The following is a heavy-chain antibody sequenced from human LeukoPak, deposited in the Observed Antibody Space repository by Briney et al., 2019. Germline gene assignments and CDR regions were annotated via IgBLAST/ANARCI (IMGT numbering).Heavy chain of an antibody. Sequence: GGSLRLSCAASGFTFSSYSVNWVRQAPGKGLEWVSSISSSSSYIYYADSVKGRFTISRDNAKHSLYLQMNSLRAEDTAVYYCASGYYDFWSGQGDYWGQGTLVTVSS. D-gene: IGHD3-3*01. J-gene: IGHJ4*02. CDR3: ASGYYDFWSGQGDY. V-gene: IGHV3-21*01. CDR1: GFTFSSYS. CDR2: ISSSSSYI.